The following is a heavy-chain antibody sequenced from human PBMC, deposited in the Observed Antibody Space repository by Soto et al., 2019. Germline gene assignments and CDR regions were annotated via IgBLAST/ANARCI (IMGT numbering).Heavy chain of an antibody. D-gene: IGHD3-10*01. Sequence: GGSLRLSCAASGFTFSNAWMNWVRQAPGKGLEWVGRIKSKTDGGTTDYAAPVKGRFTISRDDSKNTLYLQMNSLKTEDTAVYYCTTRLLLWFGETSRAWGQGTMVTVSS. CDR2: IKSKTDGGTT. CDR3: TTRLLLWFGETSRA. J-gene: IGHJ3*01. CDR1: GFTFSNAW. V-gene: IGHV3-15*07.